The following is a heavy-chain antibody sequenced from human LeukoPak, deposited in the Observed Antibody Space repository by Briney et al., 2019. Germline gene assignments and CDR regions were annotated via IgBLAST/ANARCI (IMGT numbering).Heavy chain of an antibody. D-gene: IGHD3-10*01. V-gene: IGHV4-59*01. CDR1: GGSISSYY. J-gene: IGHJ5*02. CDR3: ARDLRYGSGSYYWFDP. Sequence: SETLSLTRTVSGGSISSYYWSWIRQPPGKGLEWIGYIHYSGSTNYNPSLKSRVTISVDTSKNQFSLKLSSVTAADTAVYYCARDLRYGSGSYYWFDPWGQGTLVTVSS. CDR2: IHYSGST.